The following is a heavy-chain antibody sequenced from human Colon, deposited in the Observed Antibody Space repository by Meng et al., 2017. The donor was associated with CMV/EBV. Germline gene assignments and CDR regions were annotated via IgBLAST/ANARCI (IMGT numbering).Heavy chain of an antibody. CDR2: VIPMTDIT. CDR1: GGTFTSYT. V-gene: IGHV1-69*02. Sequence: SVKVSCKATGGTFTSYTFSWVRQAPGQGLEWMGRVIPMTDITNYAQRFQGRLTITADKSTKTVFMGLRSLRSEDTAVYYCARAARSGNPAVFYSLDLWGQGTTVTVSS. D-gene: IGHD2-15*01. J-gene: IGHJ6*02. CDR3: ARAARSGNPAVFYSLDL.